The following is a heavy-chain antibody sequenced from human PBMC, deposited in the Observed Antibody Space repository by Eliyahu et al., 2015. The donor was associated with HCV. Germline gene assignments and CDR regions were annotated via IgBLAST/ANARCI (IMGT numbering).Heavy chain of an antibody. CDR3: AREDYDFWSGYSLFDY. CDR2: INHSGST. J-gene: IGHJ4*02. Sequence: GLEWIGEINHSGSTNYNPSLKSRVTISVDTSKNQFSLKLSSVTAADTAVYYCAREDYDFWSGYSLFDYWGQGTLVTVSS. V-gene: IGHV4-34*01. D-gene: IGHD3-3*01.